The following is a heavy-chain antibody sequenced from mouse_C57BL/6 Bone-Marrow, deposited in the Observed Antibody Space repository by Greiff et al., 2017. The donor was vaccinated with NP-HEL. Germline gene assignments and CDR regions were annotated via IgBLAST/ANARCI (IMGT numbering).Heavy chain of an antibody. J-gene: IGHJ3*01. Sequence: EVKLVESGGGLVQPGGSLKLSCAASGFTFSDYYMYWVRQTPEKRLEWAAYISNGGGSTYYPDTVKGRFTISRDNAKNPLYLQMSRLKSEDTAMYYCARHEGAAWFAYWGQGTLVTVSA. D-gene: IGHD6-1*01. CDR2: ISNGGGST. CDR3: ARHEGAAWFAY. V-gene: IGHV5-12*01. CDR1: GFTFSDYY.